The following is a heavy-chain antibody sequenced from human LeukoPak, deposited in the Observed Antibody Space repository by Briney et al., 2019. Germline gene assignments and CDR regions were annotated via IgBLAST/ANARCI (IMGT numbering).Heavy chain of an antibody. CDR3: TRVKDHNADITYKY. V-gene: IGHV3-7*01. D-gene: IGHD1-1*01. Sequence: GGSLRLSCAASGFTFNSYYMNWVRQAPGKGLEWVASINQGGSAEYYLDSVKGRFTISRDDAKNSVYLQMDSLRGEDTAVYYCTRVKDHNADITYKYWRQATQVTVSS. J-gene: IGHJ1*01. CDR2: INQGGSAE. CDR1: GFTFNSYY.